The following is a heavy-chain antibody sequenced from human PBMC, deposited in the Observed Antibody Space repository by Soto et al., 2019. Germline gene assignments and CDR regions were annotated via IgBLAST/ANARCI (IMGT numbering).Heavy chain of an antibody. CDR2: ISGSGGST. Sequence: QTGGSLRLSCAASGSTFSSYAMSWVRQAPGKGLEWVSAISGSGGSTYYADSVKGRFTISRDNSKNTLYLQMNSLRAEDTAVYYCAKGRYCSSTSCYGPLRLGYYFDYWGQGTLVTVSS. D-gene: IGHD2-2*01. CDR1: GSTFSSYA. V-gene: IGHV3-23*01. CDR3: AKGRYCSSTSCYGPLRLGYYFDY. J-gene: IGHJ4*02.